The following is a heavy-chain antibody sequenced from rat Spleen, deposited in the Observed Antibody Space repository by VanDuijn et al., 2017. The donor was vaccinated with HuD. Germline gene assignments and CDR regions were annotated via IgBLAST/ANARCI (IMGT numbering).Heavy chain of an antibody. D-gene: IGHD1-1*01. CDR3: ARHDYSAPFDY. CDR2: IIYDGSST. CDR1: GFTFSSFA. V-gene: IGHV5-17*01. J-gene: IGHJ2*01. Sequence: EVQLVESGGGLVQPGRSLKLSCAASGFTFSSFAMAWVRQAPKKGLEWVATIIYDGSSTFYRDSVKGRFTISRDNAKSTLYLQMDSLRSEDTATYYCARHDYSAPFDYWGQGVMVTVSS.